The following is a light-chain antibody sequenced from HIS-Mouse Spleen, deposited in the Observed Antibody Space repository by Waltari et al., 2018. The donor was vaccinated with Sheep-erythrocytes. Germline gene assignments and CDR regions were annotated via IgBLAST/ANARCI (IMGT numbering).Light chain of an antibody. J-gene: IGLJ1*01. Sequence: QSALTQPRSVSGSPGQSVTISCPGTMSDGGGSNYVCWYQQPPGKAPKLMIYDVSKRPSGVPDRFSGSKSGNTASLTISGLQAEDEADYYCCSYAGSYNHVFATGTKVTVL. V-gene: IGLV2-11*01. CDR2: DVS. CDR1: MSDGGGSNY. CDR3: CSYAGSYNHV.